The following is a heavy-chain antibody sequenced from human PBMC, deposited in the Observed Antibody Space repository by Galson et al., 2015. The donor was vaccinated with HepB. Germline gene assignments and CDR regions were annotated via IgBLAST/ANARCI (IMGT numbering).Heavy chain of an antibody. D-gene: IGHD6-13*01. J-gene: IGHJ4*02. Sequence: SLRLSCAASGFTFSSYGMHWVRQAPGKGLEWVAVIWYDGSNKYYADSVKGRFTISRDNSKNTLYLQMNSLRAEDTAVYYCARGDLEGSSWYPFDYWGQGTLVTVSS. CDR3: ARGDLEGSSWYPFDY. CDR2: IWYDGSNK. CDR1: GFTFSSYG. V-gene: IGHV3-33*08.